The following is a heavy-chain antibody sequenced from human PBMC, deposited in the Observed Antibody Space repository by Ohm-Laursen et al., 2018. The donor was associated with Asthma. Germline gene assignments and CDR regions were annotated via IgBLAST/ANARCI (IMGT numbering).Heavy chain of an antibody. Sequence: SLRLSCAASGFAFSNICMTWVRQVPGKGLEWVANIKPDGTENAYLDSVRGRFTISKDNAKNSLFLQMNSLRGEDTALYYCARDSGWNALDHWGQGTLVSVSS. D-gene: IGHD1-1*01. V-gene: IGHV3-7*05. CDR1: GFAFSNIC. CDR2: IKPDGTEN. CDR3: ARDSGWNALDH. J-gene: IGHJ4*02.